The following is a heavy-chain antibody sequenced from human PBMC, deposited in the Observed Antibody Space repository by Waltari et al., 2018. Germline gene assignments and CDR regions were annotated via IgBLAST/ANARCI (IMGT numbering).Heavy chain of an antibody. D-gene: IGHD3-10*01. CDR2: IYDSGST. CDR3: ARGSKMVRGVDTSGWFDP. J-gene: IGHJ5*02. V-gene: IGHV4-31*01. CDR1: GGSISSGGYY. Sequence: QVQLQESGPGLVKPSQTLSLTCTVSGGSISSGGYYWSWIRQHPGKGLEWIGYIYDSGSTYYNPSLKSLVTISVDTSKNQFSLKLSSVTAADTAVYYCARGSKMVRGVDTSGWFDPWGQGTLVTVSS.